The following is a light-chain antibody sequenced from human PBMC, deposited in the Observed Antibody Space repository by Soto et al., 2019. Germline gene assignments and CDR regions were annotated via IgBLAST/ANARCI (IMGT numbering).Light chain of an antibody. CDR3: QQYSKWPWT. J-gene: IGKJ1*01. Sequence: MMMTQSPATLSVSPGERVTLSFRTSHSVNSHVAWYQQKPGQAPRLLLYGASTRATGIPVRFSGSGFGTEFTLTISSLQSEDFAVYYCQQYSKWPWTFGQGTKVDIK. CDR1: HSVNSH. V-gene: IGKV3-15*01. CDR2: GAS.